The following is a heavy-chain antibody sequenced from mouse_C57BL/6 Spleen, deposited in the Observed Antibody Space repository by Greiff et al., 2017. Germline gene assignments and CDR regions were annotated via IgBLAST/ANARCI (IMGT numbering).Heavy chain of an antibody. CDR2: ISNGGGST. V-gene: IGHV5-12*01. D-gene: IGHD2-4*01. J-gene: IGHJ3*01. CDR3: ARPLLKYYDSVGFAY. CDR1: GFTFSDYY. Sequence: EVNVVESGGGLVQPGGSLKLSCAASGFTFSDYYMYWVRQTPEKRLEWVAYISNGGGSTYYPDTVKGRFTISRDNAKNTLYLQMCRLKSEDTAMYYCARPLLKYYDSVGFAYWGQGTLVTVSA.